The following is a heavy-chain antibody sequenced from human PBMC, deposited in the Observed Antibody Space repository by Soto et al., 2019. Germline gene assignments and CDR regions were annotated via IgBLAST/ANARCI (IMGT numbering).Heavy chain of an antibody. D-gene: IGHD4-17*01. Sequence: SETLSLTCTVSGGSISSGGYYWSWIRQHPGKGLEWIGYIYYSGSTYYNPSLKSRVTISVDTSKNQFSLKLSSVTAADTAVYYCARDESYGDYLREVQAFDIWGQGTMVTVSS. CDR1: GGSISSGGYY. V-gene: IGHV4-31*02. CDR3: ARDESYGDYLREVQAFDI. CDR2: IYYSGST. J-gene: IGHJ3*02.